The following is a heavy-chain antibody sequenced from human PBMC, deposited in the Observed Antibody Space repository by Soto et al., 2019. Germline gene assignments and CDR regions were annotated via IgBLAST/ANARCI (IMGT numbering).Heavy chain of an antibody. CDR3: ARDEWLRFDYYGMDV. CDR2: ISAYNGNT. J-gene: IGHJ6*01. CDR1: GYPFTSYG. V-gene: IGHV1-18*01. D-gene: IGHD5-12*01. Sequence: ASVKVCFKASGYPFTSYGISLVRQAPGQGLEWMGWISAYNGNTNYAQKLQGRVTMTTDTSTSTAYMELRSLRSYDTAVYYCARDEWLRFDYYGMDVWGQGTTVTVSS.